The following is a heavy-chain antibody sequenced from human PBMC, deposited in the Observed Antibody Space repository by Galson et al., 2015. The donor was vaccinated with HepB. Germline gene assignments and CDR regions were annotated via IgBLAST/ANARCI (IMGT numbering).Heavy chain of an antibody. D-gene: IGHD5-18*01. CDR1: GFTISNYP. CDR3: AKDVGYSYGYVAIDS. CDR2: IGGSGSST. V-gene: IGHV3-23*01. Sequence: SLRLSCAASGFTISNYPMSWVRQAPGKGLEWVSGIGGSGSSTFYADSVKGRFTVSRDNSKNTLYLQMNSLRAEDTAFYYCAKDVGYSYGYVAIDSWGQGTLVTVSS. J-gene: IGHJ4*02.